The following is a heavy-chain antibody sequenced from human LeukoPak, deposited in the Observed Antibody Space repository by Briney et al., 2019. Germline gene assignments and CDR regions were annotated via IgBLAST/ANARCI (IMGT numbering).Heavy chain of an antibody. D-gene: IGHD3-22*01. CDR3: AKDSSDYYFDY. CDR2: IWYDEITK. J-gene: IGHJ4*02. V-gene: IGHV3-30*02. Sequence: GGSLRLSCAASGFTFRSYGIHWVRQAPGKGLEWLAFIWYDEITKNYADSVKGRFTISRDNSKNTLYVQMNSLRPDDTAVYYCAKDSSDYYFDYWGQGTLVTVSS. CDR1: GFTFRSYG.